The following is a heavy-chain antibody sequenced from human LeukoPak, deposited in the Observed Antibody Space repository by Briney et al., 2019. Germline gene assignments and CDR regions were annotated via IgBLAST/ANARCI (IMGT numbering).Heavy chain of an antibody. D-gene: IGHD6-13*01. Sequence: GGSLRLSCAASGFTFSNYAMSWVRQAPGKGLEWVSAISGSGGSTYYADSVKGRFTISRDISKNTLYLQMNSPRAEDTAVYYCARGLAAARFYFDYWGQGTLVTVSS. V-gene: IGHV3-23*01. CDR3: ARGLAAARFYFDY. CDR2: ISGSGGST. J-gene: IGHJ4*02. CDR1: GFTFSNYA.